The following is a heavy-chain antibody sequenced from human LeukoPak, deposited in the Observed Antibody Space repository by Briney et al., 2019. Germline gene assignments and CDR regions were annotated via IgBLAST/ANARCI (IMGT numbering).Heavy chain of an antibody. D-gene: IGHD5-24*01. Sequence: SETLSLTCTVSGGSISSYYWSWIRQPAGKGLEWIGRIYTSGSTNYNPSLKSRVTMSVDTSKNQFSLKLSSVTAADTAVYYCAVGTRWLHLGDYWGQGTLVTVSS. J-gene: IGHJ4*02. CDR1: GGSISSYY. CDR2: IYTSGST. V-gene: IGHV4-4*07. CDR3: AVGTRWLHLGDY.